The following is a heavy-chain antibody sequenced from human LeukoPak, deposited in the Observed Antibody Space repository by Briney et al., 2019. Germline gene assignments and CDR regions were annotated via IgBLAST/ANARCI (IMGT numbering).Heavy chain of an antibody. CDR2: INSYSGNR. J-gene: IGHJ4*02. CDR1: GYSFTSYA. V-gene: IGHV1-18*01. CDR3: AREIQSMAPGH. Sequence: ASVTVSCKASGYSFTSYAIIWSRQAPGQGLEWMGWINSYSGNRNYAQKLQGRVTMTTDTSTSTAYMELRSLRSDDTAVYYCAREIQSMAPGHWGQGTLVTVSS. D-gene: IGHD3-10*01.